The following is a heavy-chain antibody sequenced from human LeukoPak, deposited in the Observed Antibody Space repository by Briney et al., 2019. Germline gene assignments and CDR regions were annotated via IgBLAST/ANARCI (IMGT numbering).Heavy chain of an antibody. CDR2: INHSGGT. V-gene: IGHV4-34*01. Sequence: SETLSLTCAVYGGSFSGYYWSWIRQPPGKGLEWIGEINHSGGTKYNPSLKSRVTISVDTSRNQFSLKLNSVTAADTAVYYCAKSNGYGLIDIWGQGTMVTVSS. CDR1: GGSFSGYY. CDR3: AKSNGYGLIDI. J-gene: IGHJ3*02. D-gene: IGHD3-10*01.